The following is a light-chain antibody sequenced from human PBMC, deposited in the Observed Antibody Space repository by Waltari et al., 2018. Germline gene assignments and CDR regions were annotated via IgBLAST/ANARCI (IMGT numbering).Light chain of an antibody. CDR3: QQRSNWPLT. J-gene: IGKJ4*01. V-gene: IGKV3-11*01. CDR1: QSVNNY. CDR2: DAS. Sequence: DIVLTQSPATLSLSPGDRATISCRASQSVNNYLAWYQQKPGQAPSLLIYDASNRATGIPARFSGSGSGTDFTLTISSLEPEDFAVYYCQQRSNWPLTFGGGTKVEIK.